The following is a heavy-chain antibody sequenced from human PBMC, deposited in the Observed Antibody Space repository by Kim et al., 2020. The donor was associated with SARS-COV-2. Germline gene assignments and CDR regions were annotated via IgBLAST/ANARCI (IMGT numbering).Heavy chain of an antibody. Sequence: SETLSLTCTVSGGSISSSSYYWGWIRQPPGKGLEWIGSIYYSGSTYYNPSLKSRVTISVDTSKNQFSLKLSSVTAADTAVYYCAGRASYYDDSSGYSGGSLFESWGQGTLVTVSS. CDR2: IYYSGST. V-gene: IGHV4-39*07. CDR3: AGRASYYDDSSGYSGGSLFES. D-gene: IGHD3-22*01. J-gene: IGHJ5*01. CDR1: GGSISSSSYY.